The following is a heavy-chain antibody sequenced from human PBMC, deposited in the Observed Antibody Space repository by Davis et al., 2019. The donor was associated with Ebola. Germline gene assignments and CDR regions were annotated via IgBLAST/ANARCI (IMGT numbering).Heavy chain of an antibody. J-gene: IGHJ4*02. CDR1: GYTFTSYG. Sequence: AASVKVSCKASGYTFTSYGISWVRQAPGKGLEWMGIINPSGGSTSYAQKFQGRVTMTRDTSTSTVYMELSSLRSEDTAVYYCARDREQWLVLSLFDYWGQGTLVTVSS. V-gene: IGHV1-46*01. CDR3: ARDREQWLVLSLFDY. D-gene: IGHD6-19*01. CDR2: INPSGGST.